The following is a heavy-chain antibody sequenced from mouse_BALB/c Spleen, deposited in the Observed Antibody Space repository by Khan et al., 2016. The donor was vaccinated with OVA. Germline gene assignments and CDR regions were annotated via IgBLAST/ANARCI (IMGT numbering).Heavy chain of an antibody. D-gene: IGHD1-1*01. CDR3: ARLAYYYDSEGFAY. CDR2: VSSGGHYT. CDR1: GFTFSTYG. J-gene: IGHJ3*01. V-gene: IGHV5-6*01. Sequence: EVKLVESGGDLVKPGGSLKLSCAASGFTFSTYGMSWVRQTPDKRLEWVATVSSGGHYTYYPDTVKGRFTISSDNAKNTLYLQMSSLKSEDTAMFYCARLAYYYDSEGFAYWGQGTLVTVSA.